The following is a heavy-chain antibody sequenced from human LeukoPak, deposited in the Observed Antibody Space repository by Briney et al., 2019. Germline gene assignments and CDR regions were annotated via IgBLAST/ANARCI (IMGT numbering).Heavy chain of an antibody. CDR2: IYYSGST. Sequence: SETLSLTCTVSAGSISSYYGSWIRQPPGKGLEWIGYIYYSGSTNYNPSLKSRVTISVDTSKNQFSLKLSSVTAADTAVYYCARVIPGQWLVPSVFDYWGQGTLVTVSS. J-gene: IGHJ4*02. V-gene: IGHV4-59*01. CDR3: ARVIPGQWLVPSVFDY. CDR1: AGSISSYY. D-gene: IGHD6-19*01.